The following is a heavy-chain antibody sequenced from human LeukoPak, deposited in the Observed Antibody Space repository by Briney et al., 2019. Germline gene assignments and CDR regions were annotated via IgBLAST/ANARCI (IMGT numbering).Heavy chain of an antibody. V-gene: IGHV3-7*01. CDR1: GFTFSIYW. CDR2: IQQDGGEK. J-gene: IGHJ6*03. Sequence: PGGSLRLSCAASGFTFSIYWMNWVRQAPGKGLEWVAHIQQDGGEKYYVDSVKGRFTISRDNAKNSLFLQMNSLRAEDTAVCYCARDANYGDYDPVIYYMDVWGKGTTVTVSS. D-gene: IGHD4-17*01. CDR3: ARDANYGDYDPVIYYMDV.